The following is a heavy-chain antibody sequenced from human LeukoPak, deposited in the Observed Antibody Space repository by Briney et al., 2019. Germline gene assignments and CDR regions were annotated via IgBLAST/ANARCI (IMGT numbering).Heavy chain of an antibody. Sequence: TSETLSPTCTVSGDSVSSYYWTWIRQPAGKGLEWIGRIYSSGTTHYNPSLKSRVTMSVDTSKNQFTLKLSSVTAADTAVYYCAREGSSRPFDYWGQGTLVTVSS. CDR1: GDSVSSYY. V-gene: IGHV4-4*07. CDR2: IYSSGTT. J-gene: IGHJ4*02. D-gene: IGHD1-26*01. CDR3: AREGSSRPFDY.